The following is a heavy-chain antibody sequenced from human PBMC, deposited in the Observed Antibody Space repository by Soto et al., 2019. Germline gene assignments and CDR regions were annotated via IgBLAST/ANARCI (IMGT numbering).Heavy chain of an antibody. CDR1: GGSINSGGYC. J-gene: IGHJ4*02. Sequence: QVQLQESGPGLVKPSQTLSLTCTVSGGSINSGGYCWSWIRQHPGKGLDWIGCISYGGSTSYNPSLKSRVTISVDTSKNQFSLKLTSVTAADTAVYYCSRGILVWGQGXLIXXSX. CDR3: SRGILV. CDR2: ISYGGST. D-gene: IGHD5-18*01. V-gene: IGHV4-31*03.